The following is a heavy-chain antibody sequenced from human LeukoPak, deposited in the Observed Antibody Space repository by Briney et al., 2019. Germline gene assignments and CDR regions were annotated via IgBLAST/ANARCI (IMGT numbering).Heavy chain of an antibody. CDR3: ARFFRPYYYGMDV. V-gene: IGHV1-2*02. CDR2: INPNSGGT. D-gene: IGHD6-6*01. Sequence: ASMKVSCKASGYTFTGYFMHWVRQAPGQGLEWMGWINPNSGGTNYAQKFQGRVTTTRDTSISTAYMELSGLRSDDTAVYYCARFFRPYYYGMDVWGQGTTVTVSS. CDR1: GYTFTGYF. J-gene: IGHJ6*02.